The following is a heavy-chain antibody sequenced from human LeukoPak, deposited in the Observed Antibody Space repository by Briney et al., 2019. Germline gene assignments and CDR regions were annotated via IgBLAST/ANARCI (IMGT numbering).Heavy chain of an antibody. J-gene: IGHJ4*02. CDR3: AGPIGGSGHKDEDY. Sequence: TGGSLRLSCAASGFTFSSYAMSWVRQAPGKGLEWVSAISGSGGSTYYADSVKGRFTISRDNSKNTLYLQMNSLRAEDTAVYYCAGPIGGSGHKDEDYWGQGTLVTVSS. CDR2: ISGSGGST. V-gene: IGHV3-23*01. CDR1: GFTFSSYA. D-gene: IGHD6-19*01.